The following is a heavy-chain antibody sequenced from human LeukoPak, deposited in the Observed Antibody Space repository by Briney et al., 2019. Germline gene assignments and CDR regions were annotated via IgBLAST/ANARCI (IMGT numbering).Heavy chain of an antibody. Sequence: ASVKVSCKASGYTFTSYDINWVRQATGQGLEWMGWMNPNSGNTGYAQKFQGRVTMTRNTSISTAYMELSSLRSEDTAVYYCARGSRIAVAGTGDYWGQGTLVTVSS. J-gene: IGHJ4*02. CDR3: ARGSRIAVAGTGDY. D-gene: IGHD6-19*01. CDR2: MNPNSGNT. CDR1: GYTFTSYD. V-gene: IGHV1-8*01.